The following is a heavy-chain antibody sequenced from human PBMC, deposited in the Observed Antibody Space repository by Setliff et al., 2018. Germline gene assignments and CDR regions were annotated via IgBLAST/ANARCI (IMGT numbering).Heavy chain of an antibody. D-gene: IGHD3-22*01. V-gene: IGHV1-69*13. Sequence: SVKVSCKPSGYGFMSYGVSWVRQAPGQGPEWMGGIIPIYGSTNNAEKFQGRVTFSADESMSTVYMELSSLTSADTALYYCARDALYDSNDRNSYYGNWLDPWGQGTLVTVSS. CDR1: GYGFMSYG. J-gene: IGHJ5*02. CDR3: ARDALYDSNDRNSYYGNWLDP. CDR2: IIPIYGST.